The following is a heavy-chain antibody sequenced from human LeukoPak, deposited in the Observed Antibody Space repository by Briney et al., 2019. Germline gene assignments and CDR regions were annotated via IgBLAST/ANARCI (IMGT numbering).Heavy chain of an antibody. CDR1: GGSISSSSYY. J-gene: IGHJ3*02. CDR3: ARGVTTVVFWGADAFDI. V-gene: IGHV4-39*07. D-gene: IGHD4-23*01. CDR2: IYYSGST. Sequence: SETLSLTCTVSGGSISSSSYYWGWIRQPPGKGLEWIGSIYYSGSTYYNPSLKSRVTISVDTSKNQFSLKLSSVTAADTAVYYCARGVTTVVFWGADAFDIWGQGTMVTVSS.